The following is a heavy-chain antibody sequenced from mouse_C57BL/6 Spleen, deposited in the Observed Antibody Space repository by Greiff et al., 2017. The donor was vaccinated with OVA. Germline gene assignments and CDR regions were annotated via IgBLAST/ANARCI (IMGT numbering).Heavy chain of an antibody. Sequence: DVQLQESGPGLVKPSQSLSLTCSVTGYSITSGYYWNWIRQFPGNKLEWMGYISYDGSNNYNPSLKNRISITRDTSKNQFFLKLNSVTTEDTATYYCAGGSSYYFDYWGQGTTLTVSS. D-gene: IGHD1-1*01. CDR2: ISYDGSN. J-gene: IGHJ2*01. CDR1: GYSITSGYY. V-gene: IGHV3-6*01. CDR3: AGGSSYYFDY.